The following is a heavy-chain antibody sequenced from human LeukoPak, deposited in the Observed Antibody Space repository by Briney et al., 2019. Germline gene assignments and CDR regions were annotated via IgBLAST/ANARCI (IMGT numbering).Heavy chain of an antibody. Sequence: GGSLRLSCVASGFTLSGSWMTWVRQAPGKGLEWVATMNGGGSAKFYVDSVKGRFSISRDTAKSSLYLQMNSLRAEDTAVYFCARDALDTWGQGTLVTVSS. CDR1: GFTLSGSW. D-gene: IGHD3-9*01. V-gene: IGHV3-7*01. CDR2: MNGGGSAK. CDR3: ARDALDT. J-gene: IGHJ5*02.